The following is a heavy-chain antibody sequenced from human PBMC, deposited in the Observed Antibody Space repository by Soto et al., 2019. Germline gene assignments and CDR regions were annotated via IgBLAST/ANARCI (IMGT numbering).Heavy chain of an antibody. CDR3: AKSVAATGDVFDI. CDR1: GYTFTSYY. J-gene: IGHJ3*02. D-gene: IGHD2-15*01. V-gene: IGHV1-46*03. Sequence: ASVKVSCKASGYTFTSYYMHWVRQAPGQGLEWMGIINPSGGSTSYAQKFQGRVTMTRDTSTSTVYMELSSLRSEDTAVYYCAKSVAATGDVFDIWGQGTMVTVSS. CDR2: INPSGGST.